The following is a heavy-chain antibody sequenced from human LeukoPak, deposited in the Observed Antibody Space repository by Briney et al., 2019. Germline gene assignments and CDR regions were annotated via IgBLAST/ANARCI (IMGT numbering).Heavy chain of an antibody. D-gene: IGHD3-10*01. CDR1: GFTFSSYA. CDR3: AKTRSRITMVRGVIIAFDY. V-gene: IGHV3-23*01. J-gene: IGHJ4*02. Sequence: GGSLRLSCAASGFTFSSYAMSWVRQAPGKGLEWVSAISGSGGSTYYADSAKGRFTISRDNSKNTLYLQMNSLRAEDTAVYYCAKTRSRITMVRGVIIAFDYWGQGTLVTVSS. CDR2: ISGSGGST.